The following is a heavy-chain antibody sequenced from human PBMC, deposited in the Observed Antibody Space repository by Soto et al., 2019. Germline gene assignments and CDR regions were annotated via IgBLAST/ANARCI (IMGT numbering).Heavy chain of an antibody. V-gene: IGHV4-31*03. CDR3: ARTQWFGELYWFDP. CDR2: IYYSGST. J-gene: IGHJ5*02. CDR1: GGSISSGGYY. D-gene: IGHD3-10*01. Sequence: SETLSLTCTVSGGSISSGGYYWSWIRQHPGKGLEWIGYIYYSGSTYYNPSLKSRVTISVDTSKNQFSLKLSSVTAADTAVYYCARTQWFGELYWFDPWGQGTLVTVSS.